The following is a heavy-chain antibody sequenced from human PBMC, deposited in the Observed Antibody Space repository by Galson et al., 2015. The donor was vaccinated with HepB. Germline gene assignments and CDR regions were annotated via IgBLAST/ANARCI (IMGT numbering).Heavy chain of an antibody. CDR1: GFTFSSYA. Sequence: SLRLSCAASGFTFSSYAMSWVRQAPGKGLEWVSGIEKNGGRTYYADSAQGRFTISRDNSKNTLYLQVYSLRAEGTAVYYCAKQAGALIQSWYFDYWGQGSLVTVSS. D-gene: IGHD1-26*01. CDR3: AKQAGALIQSWYFDY. V-gene: IGHV3-23*01. J-gene: IGHJ4*02. CDR2: IEKNGGRT.